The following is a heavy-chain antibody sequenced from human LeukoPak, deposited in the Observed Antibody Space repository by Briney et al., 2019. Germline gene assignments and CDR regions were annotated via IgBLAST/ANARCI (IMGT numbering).Heavy chain of an antibody. CDR1: GGTFSSYA. Sequence: SVKVSCKASGGTFSSYAISWVRQAPGQGLEWMGGIIPIFGTANYAQKFQGRVTITTGESTSTAYMELSSLRSEDTAVYYCARANCSSTSCYWSGDWFDPWGQGTLVTVSS. D-gene: IGHD2-2*01. CDR2: IIPIFGTA. J-gene: IGHJ5*02. CDR3: ARANCSSTSCYWSGDWFDP. V-gene: IGHV1-69*05.